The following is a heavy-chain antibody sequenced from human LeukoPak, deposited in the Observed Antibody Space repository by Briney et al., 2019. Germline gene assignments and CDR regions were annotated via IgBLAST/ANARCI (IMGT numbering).Heavy chain of an antibody. J-gene: IGHJ4*02. CDR3: ARGSRASNSSGYYYFDY. V-gene: IGHV1-2*06. Sequence: ASVKVSCKASGYTFTGYYMHWVRQAPGQGLEWMGRINPNSGGTDYAQKFQGRVTMTRDTSISTAYMELSSLRSEDTAVYYCARGSRASNSSGYYYFDYWGQGTLVTVSS. CDR1: GYTFTGYY. CDR2: INPNSGGT. D-gene: IGHD3-22*01.